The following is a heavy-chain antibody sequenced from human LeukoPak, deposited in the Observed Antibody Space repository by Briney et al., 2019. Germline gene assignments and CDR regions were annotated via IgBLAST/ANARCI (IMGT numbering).Heavy chain of an antibody. CDR2: INPNSGGT. CDR1: GYTFTGYY. V-gene: IGHV1-2*02. J-gene: IGHJ4*02. D-gene: IGHD3-10*01. Sequence: ASVQVSSKASGYTFTGYYMHWVRQAPGQGLEWMGWINPNSGGTNYAQKFQGRVTMTRDTSISTAYMELSRLRSDDTAVYYCARDPNGSGNWNYWGQGTLVSVSS. CDR3: ARDPNGSGNWNY.